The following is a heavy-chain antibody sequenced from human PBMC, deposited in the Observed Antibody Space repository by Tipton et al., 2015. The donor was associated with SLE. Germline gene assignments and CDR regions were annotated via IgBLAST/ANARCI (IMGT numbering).Heavy chain of an antibody. CDR3: ARDSSADAFDI. J-gene: IGHJ3*02. D-gene: IGHD6-19*01. V-gene: IGHV4-61*02. CDR1: GGSISSSSYY. CDR2: IYTSGST. Sequence: TLSLTCTVSGGSISSSSYYWSWIRQPAGKGLEWIGRIYTSGSTNYNPSLKSRVTISVDTSKNQFSLKLSSVTAADTAVYYCARDSSADAFDIWGQGTMVTVSS.